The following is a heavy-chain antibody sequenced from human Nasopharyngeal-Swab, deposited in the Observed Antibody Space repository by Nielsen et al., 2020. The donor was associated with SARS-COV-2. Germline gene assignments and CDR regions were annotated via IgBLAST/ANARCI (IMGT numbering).Heavy chain of an antibody. Sequence: SETLSLTFTVSGGSVSSGSYSWTWIRQPPGKGLEWIGYIYYTGSTDYNPSLKSRLTISRDTSKNQFSLKLTSVTAADPAVYFCARIDYYRARSFDSWGQGTLVTVSS. J-gene: IGHJ4*02. V-gene: IGHV4-61*01. CDR2: IYYTGST. CDR3: ARIDYYRARSFDS. D-gene: IGHD3-22*01. CDR1: GGSVSSGSYS.